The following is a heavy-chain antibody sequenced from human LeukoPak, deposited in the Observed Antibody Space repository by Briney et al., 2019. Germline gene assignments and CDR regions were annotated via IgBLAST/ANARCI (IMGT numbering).Heavy chain of an antibody. CDR3: ARGNVLTGYASFDY. J-gene: IGHJ4*02. V-gene: IGHV3-66*01. Sequence: GGSLRLSCAASGFTVSSNYMSWVRQAPGKGLEWVSVIYSGGSTYYADSVKGRFTISRDNSKNTLYLQMNSLRAEDTAVYYCARGNVLTGYASFDYWGQGALVTVSS. CDR1: GFTVSSNY. D-gene: IGHD3-16*01. CDR2: IYSGGST.